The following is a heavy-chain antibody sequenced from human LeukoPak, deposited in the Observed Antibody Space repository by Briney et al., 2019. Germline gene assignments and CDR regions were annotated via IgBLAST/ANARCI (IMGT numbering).Heavy chain of an antibody. D-gene: IGHD4-17*01. V-gene: IGHV4-39*07. CDR3: ARVRDDYGDYYFDY. Sequence: SETLSLTCTVSGGSISSSSYYWGWIRQPPGKGLEWIGSIYYSGSTYYNPSLKSRVTISVDTSKNQFSLKVSSVTAANTAVYYCARVRDDYGDYYFDYWGQGTLVTVSS. J-gene: IGHJ4*02. CDR1: GGSISSSSYY. CDR2: IYYSGST.